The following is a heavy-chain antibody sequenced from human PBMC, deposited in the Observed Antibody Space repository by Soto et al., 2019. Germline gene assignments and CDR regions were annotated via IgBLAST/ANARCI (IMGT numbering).Heavy chain of an antibody. CDR3: ARTYYYNSSADY. CDR2: INGDGITT. Sequence: EVQLLESGGGLVQPGGSLRLSCAASGFTFSSYWMHWVRQAPGKGLVWVSRINGDGITTNYADSVKGRFTISRDNAKNTLYLQMNSLRVEDTAVYYCARTYYYNSSADYWGQGTLVTVSS. CDR1: GFTFSSYW. D-gene: IGHD3-22*01. V-gene: IGHV3-74*01. J-gene: IGHJ4*02.